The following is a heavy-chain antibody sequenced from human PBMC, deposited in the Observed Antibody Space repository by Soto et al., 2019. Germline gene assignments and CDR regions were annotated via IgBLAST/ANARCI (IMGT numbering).Heavy chain of an antibody. Sequence: LEWMGRIDPSDSYTNYSPSFQGHVTISADKSISTAYLQWSSLKASDTAMYYCARKLVSDYYYYGMDVWGQGTTVTVSS. CDR3: ARKLVSDYYYYGMDV. CDR2: IDPSDSYT. D-gene: IGHD6-13*01. V-gene: IGHV5-10-1*01. J-gene: IGHJ6*02.